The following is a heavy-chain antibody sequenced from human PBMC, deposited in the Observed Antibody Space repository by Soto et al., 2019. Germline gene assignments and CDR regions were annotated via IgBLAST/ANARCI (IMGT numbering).Heavy chain of an antibody. J-gene: IGHJ4*02. V-gene: IGHV3-11*06. CDR2: ISGGSSYT. D-gene: IGHD2-21*01. Sequence: QVQLVESGGGLVKPGGSLRLACAASGFSFGDSYMSWVRQAPGKGLEWLSYISGGSSYTNYAVSVKGRFTISRDNAKRSLYLEMNSLRADDTAVYYCAKTIVAASGYYFDHWGQGNLVTVSS. CDR3: AKTIVAASGYYFDH. CDR1: GFSFGDSY.